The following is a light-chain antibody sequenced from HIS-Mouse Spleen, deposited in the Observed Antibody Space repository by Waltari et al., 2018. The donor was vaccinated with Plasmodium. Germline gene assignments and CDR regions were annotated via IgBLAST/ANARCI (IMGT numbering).Light chain of an antibody. J-gene: IGLJ3*02. V-gene: IGLV2-11*01. CDR1: GSHVGGYDY. CDR3: CSYAGSYTWV. Sequence: QSPLTQPRSLSGSPGQSVTISFNGTGSHVGGYDYVPWYQQPPRQAPKLMIYDVSQRPSGVPDRFSGSKSGNTASLTISGLQAEDEADYYCCSYAGSYTWVFGGGTKLTVL. CDR2: DVS.